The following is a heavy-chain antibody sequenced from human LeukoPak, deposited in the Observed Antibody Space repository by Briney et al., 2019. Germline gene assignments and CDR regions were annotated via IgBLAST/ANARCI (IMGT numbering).Heavy chain of an antibody. J-gene: IGHJ4*02. D-gene: IGHD6-13*01. Sequence: VASVKVSCKASGGTFSSYAISWVRQAPGQGLEWMGGIIPIFGTANYAQKLQGRVTITADESTSTAYMELSSLRSEDTAVYYCARLPDRYSSSWLKCCDYWGQGTLVTVSS. CDR3: ARLPDRYSSSWLKCCDY. CDR1: GGTFSSYA. V-gene: IGHV1-69*01. CDR2: IIPIFGTA.